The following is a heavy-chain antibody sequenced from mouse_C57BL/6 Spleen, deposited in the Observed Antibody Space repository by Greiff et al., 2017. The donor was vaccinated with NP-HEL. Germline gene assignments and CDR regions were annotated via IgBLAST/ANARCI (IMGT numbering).Heavy chain of an antibody. V-gene: IGHV5-9-1*02. Sequence: EVKLVESGDGLVKPGGSLKLSCAASGFTFSSYAMSWVRQTPEKSLEWVAYISSGGDYTYYADTVKGRCTISRDNARNTLYLQMSSLKSEDTAMYCCTRDGHMVPYSMDYWGQGTSVTVSS. J-gene: IGHJ4*01. CDR1: GFTFSSYA. CDR3: TRDGHMVPYSMDY. CDR2: ISSGGDYT. D-gene: IGHD2-2*01.